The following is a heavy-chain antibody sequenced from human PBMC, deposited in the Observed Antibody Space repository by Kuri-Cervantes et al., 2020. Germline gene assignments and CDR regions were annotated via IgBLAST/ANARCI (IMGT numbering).Heavy chain of an antibody. CDR3: ARDYDSMEDNWFDP. CDR2: IYHSVRT. D-gene: IGHD3-22*01. Sequence: GSLRLSCAVSGYSTSSGYYWGWIRQPPGKGLEWIGSIYHSVRTYYNPSLKSRVTISVDTSKNQFSLKLSSVTAADTAVYYCARDYDSMEDNWFDPWGQGTLVTVSS. J-gene: IGHJ5*02. CDR1: GYSTSSGYY. V-gene: IGHV4-38-2*02.